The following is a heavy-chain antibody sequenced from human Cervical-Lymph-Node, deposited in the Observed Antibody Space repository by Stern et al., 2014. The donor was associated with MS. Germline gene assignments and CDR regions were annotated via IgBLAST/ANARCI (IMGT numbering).Heavy chain of an antibody. CDR1: GFTFSSSG. V-gene: IGHV3-33*01. J-gene: IGHJ1*01. CDR2: IWYDGSNR. Sequence: VQLVQSGGGVVQPGRSLRLSCAASGFTFSSSGMHWVRQAPGKGLEWLAIIWYDGSNRYYADSVKGRFTISRENSKNTLYLQMNSLRADDTAVYYCAREGGNTAEYFQHWGQGTLVTVSS. CDR3: AREGGNTAEYFQH. D-gene: IGHD4-23*01.